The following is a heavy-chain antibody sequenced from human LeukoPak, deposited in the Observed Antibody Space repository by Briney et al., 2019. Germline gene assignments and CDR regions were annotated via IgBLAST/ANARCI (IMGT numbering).Heavy chain of an antibody. CDR1: GFTFRSYA. J-gene: IGHJ4*02. V-gene: IGHV3-23*01. CDR3: AKGARHYYDSGGYYYVAY. D-gene: IGHD3-22*01. Sequence: PGGSLRLSCAASGFTFRSYAMSWVRQAPGKGLEWVSAISGSGGSTYYADSVKGRFTISRDNSKNTLYLQMNSLRAEDTAVYYSAKGARHYYDSGGYYYVAYWGQGTLVTVSS. CDR2: ISGSGGST.